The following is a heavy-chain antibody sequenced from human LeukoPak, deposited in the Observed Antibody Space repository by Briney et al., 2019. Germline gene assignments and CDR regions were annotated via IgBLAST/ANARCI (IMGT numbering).Heavy chain of an antibody. CDR1: GYTFTGYY. D-gene: IGHD6-19*01. J-gene: IGHJ4*02. V-gene: IGHV1-2*02. Sequence: GASVKVSCKASGYTFTGYYMHWVRQAPGQGLEWMGWINPNSGGTNYAQKLQGRVTMTTDTSTSTAYMELRSLRSDDTAVYYCASGYSSGWYLFDYWGQGTLVTVSS. CDR3: ASGYSSGWYLFDY. CDR2: INPNSGGT.